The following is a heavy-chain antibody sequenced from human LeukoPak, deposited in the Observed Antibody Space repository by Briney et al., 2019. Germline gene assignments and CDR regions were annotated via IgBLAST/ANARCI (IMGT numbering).Heavy chain of an antibody. CDR2: IRSTANGYAT. J-gene: IGHJ4*02. D-gene: IGHD3-10*01. CDR3: TGNYYGSGSYADFDY. Sequence: GGSLRLSCAAPGFTFSGSALHWVRQASGKGLEWVGRIRSTANGYATAYAASVKGRFTISRDDSKNTAYLQMDSLKTEDTAVYYCTGNYYGSGSYADFDYWGQGTLVTVSS. CDR1: GFTFSGSA. V-gene: IGHV3-73*01.